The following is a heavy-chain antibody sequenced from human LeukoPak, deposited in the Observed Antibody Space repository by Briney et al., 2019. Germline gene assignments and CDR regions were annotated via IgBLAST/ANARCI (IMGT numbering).Heavy chain of an antibody. CDR1: GGTFSSYA. J-gene: IGHJ3*02. CDR3: ARARPDYDFWSGYQAFDI. V-gene: IGHV1-69*05. D-gene: IGHD3-3*01. CDR2: IIPIFGTA. Sequence: ASVKVSFKASGGTFSSYAISWVRQAPGQGLEWMGGIIPIFGTANYAKKFQGRVTITTDESTSTAYMELSSLRSEDTAVYYCARARPDYDFWSGYQAFDIWGQGTMVTVSS.